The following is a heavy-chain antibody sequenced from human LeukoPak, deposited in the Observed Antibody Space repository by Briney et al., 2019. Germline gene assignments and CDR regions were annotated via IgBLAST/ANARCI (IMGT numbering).Heavy chain of an antibody. CDR1: GDSFSGYY. J-gene: IGHJ4*02. V-gene: IGHV4-34*01. Sequence: KPSETLSLTCAVYGDSFSGYYWSWIRQPPGKGLEWVGEINHSGSTNYNPSLKSRVTISVDTSKNQFSLKLSSVTAADTAVYYCARTQTYYDFWSGYSPFDYWGQGTLVTVSS. CDR3: ARTQTYYDFWSGYSPFDY. D-gene: IGHD3-3*01. CDR2: INHSGST.